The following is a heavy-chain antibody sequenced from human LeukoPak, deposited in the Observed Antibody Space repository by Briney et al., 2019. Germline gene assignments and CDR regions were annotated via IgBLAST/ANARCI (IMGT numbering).Heavy chain of an antibody. CDR1: GFTFSTYE. J-gene: IGHJ5*02. CDR3: ARHEPTHDFLFDP. Sequence: GGSLRLSXTASGFTFSTYEMNWVRQTPGKGLEWLSYISSSGSTIYYADSVKGRFSISRDNAKSSLFLQMNSLRAEDTAVYYCARHEPTHDFLFDPWGQGTLVTVSS. CDR2: ISSSGSTI. V-gene: IGHV3-48*03. D-gene: IGHD3-3*01.